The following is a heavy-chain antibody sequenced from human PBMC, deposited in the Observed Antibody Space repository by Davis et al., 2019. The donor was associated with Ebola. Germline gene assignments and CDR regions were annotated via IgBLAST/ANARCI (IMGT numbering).Heavy chain of an antibody. CDR2: IIPILGIA. V-gene: IGHV1-69*04. Sequence: SVQVSCKTSGYTFHNYGVTWVRQAPGHGLEWMGRIIPILGIANYAQKFQGRVTITADKSTSTAYMELSSLRSEDTAVYYCARVGYSSGLRQRGYYYYGMDVWGQGTTVTVSS. CDR1: GYTFHNYG. CDR3: ARVGYSSGLRQRGYYYYGMDV. J-gene: IGHJ6*02. D-gene: IGHD6-19*01.